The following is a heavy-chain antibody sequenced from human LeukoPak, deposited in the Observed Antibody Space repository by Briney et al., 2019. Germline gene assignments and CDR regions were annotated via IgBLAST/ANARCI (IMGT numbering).Heavy chain of an antibody. V-gene: IGHV1-2*02. CDR2: INPNCGGT. D-gene: IGHD2-2*01. Sequence: ASVKVSCKASGYTFTGYYMHWVRQAPGQGLEWMGWINPNCGGTDYAQKFQGRVTMTRDTSISTAYMELSRLRSDDTAVYYCARSSRRYQLLRRPHYYYYMDVWGKGTTVTVSS. CDR3: ARSSRRYQLLRRPHYYYYMDV. CDR1: GYTFTGYY. J-gene: IGHJ6*03.